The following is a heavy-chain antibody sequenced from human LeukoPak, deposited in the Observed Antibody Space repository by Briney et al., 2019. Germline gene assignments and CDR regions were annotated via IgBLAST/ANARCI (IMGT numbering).Heavy chain of an antibody. Sequence: SETLSLTCTVSGGSISSSSYYWGWIRQPPGKGLEWIGSIYYSGSTYYNPSLKSRVTISVDTSKNQFSLKLSSVTAADTAVYYCARWSGSVTARNYYYYMDVWGEGTTVTVSS. V-gene: IGHV4-39*07. J-gene: IGHJ6*03. CDR1: GGSISSSSYY. D-gene: IGHD6-6*01. CDR2: IYYSGST. CDR3: ARWSGSVTARNYYYYMDV.